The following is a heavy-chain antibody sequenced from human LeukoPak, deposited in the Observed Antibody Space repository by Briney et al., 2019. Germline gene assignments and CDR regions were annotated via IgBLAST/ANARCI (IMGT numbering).Heavy chain of an antibody. D-gene: IGHD3-9*01. J-gene: IGHJ4*02. CDR3: ARDPGLRYFDWLLFDY. V-gene: IGHV7-4-1*02. CDR2: INTNTGNP. CDR1: GYTFASYA. Sequence: ASVKVSCKASGYTFASYAMNWVRQAPGQGLEWMGWINTNTGNPTYAQGFTGRFVFSLDTSVSTAYLQISSLKAEDTAVYYCARDPGLRYFDWLLFDYWGQGTLVTVSS.